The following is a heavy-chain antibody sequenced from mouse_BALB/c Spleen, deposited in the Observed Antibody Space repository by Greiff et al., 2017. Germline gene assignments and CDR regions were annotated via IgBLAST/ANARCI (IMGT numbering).Heavy chain of an antibody. CDR3: ASGDRFAY. CDR2: INPSSGYT. D-gene: IGHD3-3*01. Sequence: VKVVESAAELARPGASVKMSCKASGYTFTSYTMHWVKQRPGQGLEWIGYINPSSGYTEYNQKFKDKTTLTADKSSSTAYMQLSSLTSEDSAVYYCASGDRFAYWGQGTLVTVSA. CDR1: GYTFTSYT. J-gene: IGHJ3*01. V-gene: IGHV1-4*02.